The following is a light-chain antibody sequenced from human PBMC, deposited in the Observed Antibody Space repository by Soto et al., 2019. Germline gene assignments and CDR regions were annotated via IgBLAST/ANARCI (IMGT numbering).Light chain of an antibody. CDR3: QQYDSYPYT. V-gene: IGKV1-5*01. Sequence: DIQMTQSPSTLSASVGDRVTITCRASQVIRSWLAWYQQKPGKAPKLLVYDASSLESGVPSRFSGSGSGPAFTLTISSLQPDDLATYYCQQYDSYPYTFGQGTKLEIK. CDR1: QVIRSW. CDR2: DAS. J-gene: IGKJ2*01.